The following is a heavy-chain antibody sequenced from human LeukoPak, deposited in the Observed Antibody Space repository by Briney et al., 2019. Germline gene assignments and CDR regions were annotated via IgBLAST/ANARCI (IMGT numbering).Heavy chain of an antibody. CDR2: INHSGST. Sequence: PSETLPLTCAVYGGSFSGYYWSWIRQPPGKGLEWIGEINHSGSTNYNPSLKSRVTISVDTSKNQFSLKLSSVTAADTAVYYWARGGGSFPFDYWGQGTLVTVSS. CDR1: GGSFSGYY. V-gene: IGHV4-34*01. D-gene: IGHD1-26*01. CDR3: ARGGGSFPFDY. J-gene: IGHJ4*02.